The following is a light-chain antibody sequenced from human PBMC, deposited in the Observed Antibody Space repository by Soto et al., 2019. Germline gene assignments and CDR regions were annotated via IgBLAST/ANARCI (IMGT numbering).Light chain of an antibody. CDR3: QQYKRYWT. V-gene: IGKV1-5*01. CDR2: DVA. CDR1: QSIGNW. Sequence: DIQMTQSPSTLSASVGDGVTITCRASQSIGNWLASYQQKPGRAPKVLIYDVATLISGVTSRFSGSAAATEFTLSISSLQPDYFATYYFQQYKRYWTFRQGTKVEIQ. J-gene: IGKJ1*01.